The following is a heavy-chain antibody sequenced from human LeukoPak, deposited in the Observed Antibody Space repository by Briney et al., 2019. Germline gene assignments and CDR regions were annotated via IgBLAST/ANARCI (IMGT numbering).Heavy chain of an antibody. Sequence: PSETLSLTCTVSGGSISSSSYYWGWIRQPPGKGLEWIGEINHSGSTNYNPSLKSRVTISVDTSKNQFSLKLSSVTAADTAVYYCARRGAVALIRGARDWFDPWGQGTLVTVSS. D-gene: IGHD6-19*01. CDR1: GGSISSSSYY. J-gene: IGHJ5*02. CDR3: ARRGAVALIRGARDWFDP. CDR2: INHSGST. V-gene: IGHV4-39*07.